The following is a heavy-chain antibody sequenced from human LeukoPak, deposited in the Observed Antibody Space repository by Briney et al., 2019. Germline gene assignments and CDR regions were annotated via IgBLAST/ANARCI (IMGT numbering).Heavy chain of an antibody. V-gene: IGHV4-61*01. CDR1: AGSLSSESYY. J-gene: IGHJ4*02. D-gene: IGHD6-19*01. CDR3: ARVLAVPGTPFDY. CDR2: IYHTERI. Sequence: PSETLSLTCTVSAGSLSSESYYWGWVRQPPGKGLEWFGNIYHTERIDNNPSLKTRVTMSLDTSKNRFSLKLTSVTAADTAVYFCARVLAVPGTPFDYWGQGTLVTVSS.